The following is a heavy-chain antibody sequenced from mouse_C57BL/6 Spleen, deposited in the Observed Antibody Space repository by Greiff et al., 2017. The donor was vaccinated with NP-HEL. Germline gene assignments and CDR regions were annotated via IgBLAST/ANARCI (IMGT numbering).Heavy chain of an antibody. CDR3: ARGRDYYGSSYDYYAMDY. CDR1: GYTFTSYG. Sequence: VKLQQSGAELARPGASVKLSCKASGYTFTSYGISWVKQRTGQGLEWIGEIYPRSGNTYYNEKFKGKATLTADKSSSTAYMELRSLTSEDSAVYFCARGRDYYGSSYDYYAMDYWGQGTSVTVSS. D-gene: IGHD1-1*01. V-gene: IGHV1-81*01. J-gene: IGHJ4*01. CDR2: IYPRSGNT.